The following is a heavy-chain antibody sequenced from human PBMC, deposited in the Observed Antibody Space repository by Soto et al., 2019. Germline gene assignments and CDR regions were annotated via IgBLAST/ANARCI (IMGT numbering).Heavy chain of an antibody. CDR1: GTSMTGHF. J-gene: IGHJ4*02. CDR2: GFYSGST. CDR3: ASARWDY. V-gene: IGHV4-59*11. Sequence: SETLSLTCTVSGTSMTGHFWSWMRQPPGKGLEWIGYGFYSGSTNYNPSLKSRVTISVDTSKNQFSLKLSSVTAADTAIYYCASARWDYWGQGTQVTVSS.